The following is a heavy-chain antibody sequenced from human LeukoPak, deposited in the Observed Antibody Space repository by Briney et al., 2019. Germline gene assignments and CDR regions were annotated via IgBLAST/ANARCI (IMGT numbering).Heavy chain of an antibody. CDR1: GYTFTSYG. CDR2: ISAYNGNT. V-gene: IGHV1-18*01. CDR3: ARDKATITMVRDPLGY. D-gene: IGHD3-10*01. Sequence: ASVKVSCKASGYTFTSYGISWVRQAPGQGLEWIGWISAYNGNTNYAQKLQGRVTMTTDTSTSTAYMELRSLRSDDTAVYYCARDKATITMVRDPLGYWGQGTLVTVSS. J-gene: IGHJ4*02.